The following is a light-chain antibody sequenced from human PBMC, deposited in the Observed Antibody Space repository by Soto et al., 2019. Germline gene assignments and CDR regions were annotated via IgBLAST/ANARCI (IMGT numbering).Light chain of an antibody. CDR1: QSISRD. CDR2: IAS. V-gene: IGKV1-39*01. J-gene: IGKJ5*01. Sequence: DIQVTRSPSSLFASVGDRVTITCRASQSISRDLNWYQQKPGKAPKLLINIASSLQSGVPSRFSGSGSGTDFTLTISNLQPDDFATYYCQQTYSTPQPFGQGTRLEI. CDR3: QQTYSTPQP.